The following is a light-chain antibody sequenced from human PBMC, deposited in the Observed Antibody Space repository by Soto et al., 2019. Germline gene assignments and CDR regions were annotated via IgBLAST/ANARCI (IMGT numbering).Light chain of an antibody. CDR1: QSISNW. J-gene: IGKJ1*01. V-gene: IGKV1-5*03. Sequence: DIQITQSPSTLSASVGDRVTITCRASQSISNWLAWYQQKPGKAPKLLIYKASTLESGVPSRFSGSGSGTEFTLTISSLQPDDFATYYCQQYYSYPWTFGQGTKVDIK. CDR3: QQYYSYPWT. CDR2: KAS.